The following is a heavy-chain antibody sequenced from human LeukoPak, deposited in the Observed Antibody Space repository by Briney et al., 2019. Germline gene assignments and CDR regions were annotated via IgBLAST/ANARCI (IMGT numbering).Heavy chain of an antibody. CDR2: IYYSGTT. CDR3: ARGGWSLDY. Sequence: PSETLSLTCTVSGGSINNNYWSWIRQPPGKGLEWIGYIYYSGTTNYNPSLKSRVTISVDTSKNQFSLRLTSVTAADTAVYYYARGGWSLDYWGQGTLVTVSS. CDR1: GGSINNNY. J-gene: IGHJ4*02. V-gene: IGHV4-59*01. D-gene: IGHD6-19*01.